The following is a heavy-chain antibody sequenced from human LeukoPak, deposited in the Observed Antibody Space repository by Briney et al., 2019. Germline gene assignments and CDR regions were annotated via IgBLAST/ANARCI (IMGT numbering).Heavy chain of an antibody. CDR2: IRYDGSNK. D-gene: IGHD2-2*01. CDR3: ASPVVVVPAAISDY. CDR1: GFTFSSYG. V-gene: IGHV3-30*02. J-gene: IGHJ4*02. Sequence: GGSLRLSCAASGFTFSSYGMHWVRQAPGKGLEWVAFIRYDGSNKYYADSVKGRFTISRDNSKNTLYLQMNSLRAEDTAVNYCASPVVVVPAAISDYWGQGTLVTVSS.